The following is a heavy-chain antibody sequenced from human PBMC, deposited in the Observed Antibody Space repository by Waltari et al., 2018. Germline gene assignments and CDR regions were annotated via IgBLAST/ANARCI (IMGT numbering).Heavy chain of an antibody. J-gene: IGHJ4*02. Sequence: EVQLLESGGGLVQPGGSLTLSCAASGITFSSYTMSGGTFYADSVKGRFTVSRDSSKNTLSLQINSLRAEDTAVYYCARGPAYYFDYWDQGTLVTVSS. V-gene: IGHV3-23*01. CDR2: GGT. CDR3: ARGPAYYFDY. CDR1: GITFSSYT.